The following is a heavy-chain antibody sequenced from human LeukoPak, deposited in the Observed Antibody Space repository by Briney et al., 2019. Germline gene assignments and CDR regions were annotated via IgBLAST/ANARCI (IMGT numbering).Heavy chain of an antibody. V-gene: IGHV1-2*02. CDR3: ARDYDYVWGSYRQSLDY. J-gene: IGHJ4*02. CDR2: PNSGGT. D-gene: IGHD3-16*02. Sequence: PNSGGTNYAQKFQGRVTMTRDTSISTAYMELSRLRSDDTAVYYCARDYDYVWGSYRQSLDYWGQGTLVTVSS.